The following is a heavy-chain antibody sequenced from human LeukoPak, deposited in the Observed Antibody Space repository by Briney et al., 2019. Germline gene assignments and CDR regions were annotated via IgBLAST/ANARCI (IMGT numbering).Heavy chain of an antibody. CDR3: AREGVGDYDILTGYYEH. D-gene: IGHD3-9*01. V-gene: IGHV4-39*07. CDR1: GGSISSSSYY. Sequence: SETLSLTCTVSGGSISSSSYYWGWIRQPPGKGLEWIGSIYYSGSTYYNPSLKSRVTISVDTSKNQFSLKLSSVTAADTAVYYCAREGVGDYDILTGYYEHWGQGTLVTVSS. J-gene: IGHJ4*02. CDR2: IYYSGST.